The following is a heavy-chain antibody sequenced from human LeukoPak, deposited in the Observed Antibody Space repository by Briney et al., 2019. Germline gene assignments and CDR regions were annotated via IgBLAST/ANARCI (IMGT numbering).Heavy chain of an antibody. CDR2: IKQDGSEK. Sequence: GGSLRLSCAASGFTFSSYWMSWVRQAPGKGLEWVANIKQDGSEKYYADSVKGRFTISRDNSKNTLYLQMNSLRAEDTAVYYCAKEEGTVSPFDYWGQGTLVTVSS. J-gene: IGHJ4*02. D-gene: IGHD4-17*01. CDR3: AKEEGTVSPFDY. CDR1: GFTFSSYW. V-gene: IGHV3-7*01.